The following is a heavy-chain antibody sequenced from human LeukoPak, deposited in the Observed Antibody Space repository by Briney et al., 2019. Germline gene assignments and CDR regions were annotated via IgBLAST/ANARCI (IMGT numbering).Heavy chain of an antibody. D-gene: IGHD2-15*01. CDR3: ARGGYCSGGSCYGESFDI. CDR2: INHSGST. V-gene: IGHV4-34*01. J-gene: IGHJ3*02. CDR1: GGSFSGYY. Sequence: SETLSLTCAVYGGSFSGYYWSWIRQPPGKGLEWIGEINHSGSTNYNPSLKSRVTISVDTSKNQFSLKLSSVTAADTAVYYCARGGYCSGGSCYGESFDIWGQGTMVTVSS.